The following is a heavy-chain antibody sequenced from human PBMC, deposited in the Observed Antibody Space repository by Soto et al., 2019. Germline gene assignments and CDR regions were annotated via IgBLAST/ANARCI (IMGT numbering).Heavy chain of an antibody. Sequence: ASVKVSCKASGYTFTTYDINWVRQATGQGLERMGWMNPNSGSTGYAQKFQRRLTMTRNTSIRTAYMELSSLRSEETFMYFFASLMSSGYYYGMDVWGQGTTVTVSS. CDR1: GYTFTTYD. CDR2: MNPNSGST. J-gene: IGHJ6*02. V-gene: IGHV1-8*01. D-gene: IGHD3-10*01. CDR3: ASLMSSGYYYGMDV.